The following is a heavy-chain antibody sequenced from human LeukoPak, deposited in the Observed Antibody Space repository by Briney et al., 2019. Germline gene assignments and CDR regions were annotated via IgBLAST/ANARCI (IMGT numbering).Heavy chain of an antibody. J-gene: IGHJ4*02. CDR2: ISASGDST. D-gene: IGHD3-16*01. Sequence: GGSLRLSCTTSGFNFGDYTMSWVRQAPGKGLEWVSAISASGDSTFYTDSVKGRFTISRDNSKNTLYLQMNSLRAEDTAIYYCAKDFTAPAYWGQGTLVTVSS. V-gene: IGHV3-23*01. CDR1: GFNFGDYT. CDR3: AKDFTAPAY.